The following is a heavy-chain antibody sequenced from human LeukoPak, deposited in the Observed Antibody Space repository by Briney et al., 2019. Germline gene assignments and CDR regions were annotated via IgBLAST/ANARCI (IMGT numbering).Heavy chain of an antibody. D-gene: IGHD6-19*01. J-gene: IGHJ4*02. CDR2: IYYSGST. CDR3: ARIAVAGTGYFDY. Sequence: PSETLSLTCTVSGGSISSYYWSWIRQPPGKGLEWIGYIYYSGSTNYNPSLKSRVTISEDTSKNQFSLKLSSVTAADTAVYYCARIAVAGTGYFDYWGQGTLVTVSS. V-gene: IGHV4-59*08. CDR1: GGSISSYY.